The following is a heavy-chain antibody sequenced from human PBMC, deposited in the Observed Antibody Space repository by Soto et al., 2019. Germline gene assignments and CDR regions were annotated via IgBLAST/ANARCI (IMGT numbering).Heavy chain of an antibody. V-gene: IGHV2-5*02. CDR2: IYWDDDK. Sequence: QITLKESGPTLVKPTQTLTLTCTFSGFSLSTSGVGVGWIRQPPGKALEWLALIYWDDDKRYSPSLKSRLTITKDTPKNQVVPTMTNMDPVDTATYYCAHSPGGFGFDYWGQGTLVTVSS. D-gene: IGHD3-10*01. CDR1: GFSLSTSGVG. J-gene: IGHJ4*02. CDR3: AHSPGGFGFDY.